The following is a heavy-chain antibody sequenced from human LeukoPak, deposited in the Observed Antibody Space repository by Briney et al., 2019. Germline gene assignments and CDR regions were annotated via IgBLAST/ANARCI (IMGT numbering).Heavy chain of an antibody. V-gene: IGHV4-31*03. Sequence: SETLSLTCTVSGGSISSGGYYWSWIRQHPGKGLEWIGYIYYSGSTYYNPSLKSRVTISVDTSKNQFSLKLSSVTAADTAVYYCATEYSSSPGAFDIWGQGTMVTVSS. J-gene: IGHJ3*02. CDR3: ATEYSSSPGAFDI. D-gene: IGHD6-6*01. CDR1: GGSISSGGYY. CDR2: IYYSGST.